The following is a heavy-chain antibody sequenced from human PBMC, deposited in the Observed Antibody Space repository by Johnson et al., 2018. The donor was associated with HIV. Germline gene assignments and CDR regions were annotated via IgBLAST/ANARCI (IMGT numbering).Heavy chain of an antibody. CDR2: INWNGGST. CDR1: GFTFDDSG. Sequence: VQLVESGGGVVRPGGSLRLSCAASGFTFDDSGMSWVRQTPGKGLEWVSGINWNGGSTGYADSVKGRFTISRDNAKNTLYLQMNSLRAEDTAVFYCARDAKVGYGDAFDIWGHGTMVTVSS. CDR3: ARDAKVGYGDAFDI. V-gene: IGHV3-20*04. J-gene: IGHJ3*02. D-gene: IGHD5-12*01.